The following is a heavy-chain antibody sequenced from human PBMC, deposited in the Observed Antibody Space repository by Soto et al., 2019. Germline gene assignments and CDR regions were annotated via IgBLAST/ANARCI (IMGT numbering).Heavy chain of an antibody. CDR2: INAGNGNT. J-gene: IGHJ5*02. CDR3: ARDTDYGDSTRPDQNWFDP. V-gene: IGHV1-3*01. CDR1: GYTFTSYA. D-gene: IGHD4-17*01. Sequence: ASVKVSCKASGYTFTSYAMHWVRQAPGQRLEWMGWINAGNGNTKYSQKFQGRVTITRDTSASTAYMELSSLRSEDTAVYYCARDTDYGDSTRPDQNWFDPWGEGTLVIVCS.